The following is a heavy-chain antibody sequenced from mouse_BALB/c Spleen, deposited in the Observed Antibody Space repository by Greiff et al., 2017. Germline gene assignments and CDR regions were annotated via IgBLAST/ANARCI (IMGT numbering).Heavy chain of an antibody. Sequence: VQGVESGPELVKPGASVRISCKASGYTFTSYYIHWVKQRPGQGLEWIGWIYPGNVNTKYNEKFKGKATLTADKSSSTAYMQLSSLTSEDSAVYFCARYYGDYWGQGTTLTVSS. CDR3: ARYYGDY. V-gene: IGHV1S56*01. J-gene: IGHJ2*01. CDR1: GYTFTSYY. CDR2: IYPGNVNT.